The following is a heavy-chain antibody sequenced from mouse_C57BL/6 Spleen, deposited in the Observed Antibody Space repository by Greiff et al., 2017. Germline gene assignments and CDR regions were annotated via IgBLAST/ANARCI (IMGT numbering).Heavy chain of an antibody. CDR1: GFTFSDYG. J-gene: IGHJ4*01. D-gene: IGHD3-3*01. Sequence: EVKLMESGGGLVKPGGSLKLSCAASGFTFSDYGMHWVRQAPEKGLEWVAYISSGSSTIYYADTVKGRFTISRDNAKNTLFLQMTSLRSEDTAMYYCARPLGQGYAMDYWGQGTSVTVSS. CDR2: ISSGSSTI. CDR3: ARPLGQGYAMDY. V-gene: IGHV5-17*01.